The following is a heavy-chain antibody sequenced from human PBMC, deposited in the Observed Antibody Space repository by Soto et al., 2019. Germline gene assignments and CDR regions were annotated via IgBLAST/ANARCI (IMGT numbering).Heavy chain of an antibody. D-gene: IGHD6-6*01. CDR1: GDSISRGGYS. CDR3: ARGSSSYYDYGMDV. V-gene: IGHV4-30-2*01. Sequence: LTCTVSGDSISRGGYSWTWIRQPPGKALEWIGNIYDSGSTSYNPSLKSRVTISVDRSKNQFSLKLTSVTAADTAVYFCARGSSSYYDYGMDVWGQGTTVTVYS. J-gene: IGHJ6*02. CDR2: IYDSGST.